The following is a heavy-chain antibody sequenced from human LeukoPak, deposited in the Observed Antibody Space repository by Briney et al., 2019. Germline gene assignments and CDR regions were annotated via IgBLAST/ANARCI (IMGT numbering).Heavy chain of an antibody. J-gene: IGHJ4*02. D-gene: IGHD6-19*01. CDR2: INPSGDST. Sequence: GASVKVSCKACGYTFTNYYMHWVRQAPGQGLEWMGVINPSGDSTRYEQKFQDRVTMTRETSTRTVYMELSSLRSEDTAVYYCARGYSSSYRIDYWGQGTLVTVSS. CDR1: GYTFTNYY. CDR3: ARGYSSSYRIDY. V-gene: IGHV1-46*01.